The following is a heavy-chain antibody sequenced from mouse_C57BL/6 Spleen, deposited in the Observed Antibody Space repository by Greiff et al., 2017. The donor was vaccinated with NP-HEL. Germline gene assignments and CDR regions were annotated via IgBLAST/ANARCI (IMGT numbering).Heavy chain of an antibody. CDR2: IDPNSGGT. CDR1: GYTFTSYW. J-gene: IGHJ1*03. CDR3: AREYYGSGYFDV. D-gene: IGHD1-1*01. V-gene: IGHV1-72*01. Sequence: VQLQQSGAELVKPGASVKLSCKASGYTFTSYWMHWVKQRPGRGLELIGRIDPNSGGTKYNEKCKSKATLTVDKPSSTAYMQLTSLTSEDSPVYYCAREYYGSGYFDVWGTGTTGTVSS.